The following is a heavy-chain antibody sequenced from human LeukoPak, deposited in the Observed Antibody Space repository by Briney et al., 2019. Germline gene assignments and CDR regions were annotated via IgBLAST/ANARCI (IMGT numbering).Heavy chain of an antibody. Sequence: SETLSLTCTVSGGSISSSSYYWGWIRQPPGKGLEWIGSIYYSGSTYYNPSLKSRVTISVDTSKNQFSLKLSSVTAADTAVYYCARLGHCSGGSCYDASDYWGQGTPVTVSS. CDR2: IYYSGST. D-gene: IGHD2-15*01. CDR3: ARLGHCSGGSCYDASDY. V-gene: IGHV4-39*01. CDR1: GGSISSSSYY. J-gene: IGHJ4*02.